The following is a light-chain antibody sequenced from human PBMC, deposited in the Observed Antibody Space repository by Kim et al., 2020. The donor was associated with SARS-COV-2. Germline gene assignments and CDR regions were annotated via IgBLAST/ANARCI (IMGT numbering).Light chain of an antibody. J-gene: IGKJ3*01. CDR1: HDIGTS. CDR3: QQAISPFA. Sequence: SASVGDGVTIRCRGSHDIGTSLGWYQQKLGKAPKLLIYAATSLQSGVPSRFSGSGSGTDFTLTINRLQPEDFATYFCQQAISPFAFGPGTKVDIK. V-gene: IGKV1D-12*01. CDR2: AAT.